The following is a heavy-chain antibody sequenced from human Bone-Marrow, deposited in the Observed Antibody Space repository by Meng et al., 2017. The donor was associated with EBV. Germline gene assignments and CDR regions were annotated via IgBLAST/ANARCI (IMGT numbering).Heavy chain of an antibody. J-gene: IGHJ4*02. D-gene: IGHD3-10*01. V-gene: IGHV4-30-4*01. CDR1: SGSISSCGYY. CDR3: SRHGAYGSGSTD. CDR2: IYYSGST. Sequence: QVELQELGPALVKPSQTLSLTCAVSSGSISSCGYYWSWIRQPPGKGLECIGYIYYSGSTSYIPSLKSRVTISIDPSKNQVSLKLSSVTVADTAVYYCSRHGAYGSGSTDWGQGTLVTVSS.